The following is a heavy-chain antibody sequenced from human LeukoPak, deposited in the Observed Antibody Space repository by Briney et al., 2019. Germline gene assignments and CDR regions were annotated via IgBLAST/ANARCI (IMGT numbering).Heavy chain of an antibody. CDR2: IYHSGST. D-gene: IGHD3-10*01. CDR3: TRDFGY. Sequence: PSETLSLTCAVSGYSISSGYYWGWIRQPPGKGLEWIGSIYHSGSTYYNPSLKSRVTISVDTSKNQFSLKLSSVTAADTAVYYCTRDFGYWGQGTLVTVSP. J-gene: IGHJ4*02. V-gene: IGHV4-38-2*02. CDR1: GYSISSGYY.